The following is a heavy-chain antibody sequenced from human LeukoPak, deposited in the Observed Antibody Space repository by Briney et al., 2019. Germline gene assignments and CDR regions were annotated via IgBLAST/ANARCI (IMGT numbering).Heavy chain of an antibody. J-gene: IGHJ5*02. CDR1: GGSFSGYY. D-gene: IGHD6-19*01. Sequence: SETLSLTCAVYGGSFSGYYWSWIRQPPGKGLEWIGEINHSGSTNYNPSLKSRVTISVDTSKNQFSLKLSSVTAADTAVYYCARANPKAMAGTKGDNWFDPWGQGTLVTVSS. V-gene: IGHV4-34*01. CDR2: INHSGST. CDR3: ARANPKAMAGTKGDNWFDP.